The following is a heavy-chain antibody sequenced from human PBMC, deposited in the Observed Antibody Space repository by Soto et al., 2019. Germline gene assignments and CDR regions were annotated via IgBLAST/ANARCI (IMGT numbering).Heavy chain of an antibody. V-gene: IGHV1-8*02. CDR1: GYDFAAYD. CDR3: GRGPSPRAPAGGTPYYYAMDV. Sequence: ASVKVSCKASGYDFAAYDINWVRQASGQGLEWMGWMNPINGATGTARRFQGRVSLSRNTATGTAYLELTSLRSDDTAVYYCGRGPSPRAPAGGTPYYYAMDVWGQGTTVTVSS. D-gene: IGHD6-13*01. CDR2: MNPINGAT. J-gene: IGHJ6*02.